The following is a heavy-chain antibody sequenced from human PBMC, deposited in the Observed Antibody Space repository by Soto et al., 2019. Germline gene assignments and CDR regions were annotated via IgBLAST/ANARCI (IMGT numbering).Heavy chain of an antibody. J-gene: IGHJ4*02. CDR1: GFSFSDRY. CDR2: IRTKLNRYSS. D-gene: IGHD2-2*01. V-gene: IGHV3-72*01. CDR3: ASSTTSCHGGVCSLDY. Sequence: HPVGSLRLSCAASGFSFSDRYMDWVRQAPGKGLEWVGRIRTKLNRYSSDYAAAVAGRFTISREDSRNSLYLQMNSLRSEDTAVYYCASSTTSCHGGVCSLDYWGQGTMVTVSS.